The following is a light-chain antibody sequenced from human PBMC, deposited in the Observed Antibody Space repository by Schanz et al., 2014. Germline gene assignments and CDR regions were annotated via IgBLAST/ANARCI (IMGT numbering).Light chain of an antibody. CDR3: AAWDDTLNGPEV. CDR2: RND. V-gene: IGLV1-47*01. J-gene: IGLJ2*01. Sequence: QSVVTQPPSASGTPGQTVTISCSVSNPPFGGIYFYWYQQLPGAAPKLLIHRNDQRPSGVPDRFSGSKSDSSASLAISDLRSEDEADYYCAAWDDTLNGPEVFGGGTKLTVL. CDR1: NPPFGGIY.